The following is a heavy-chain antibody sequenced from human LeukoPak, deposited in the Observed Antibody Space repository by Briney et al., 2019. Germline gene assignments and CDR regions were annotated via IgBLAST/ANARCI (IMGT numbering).Heavy chain of an antibody. D-gene: IGHD7-27*01. J-gene: IGHJ4*02. V-gene: IGHV1-18*01. Sequence: GSVKVSCKASGGTFSSYAISWVRQAPGQGLEWMGWISAYNGNTNYAQKLQGRVTMTTDTSTSTAYMELRSLRSDDTAVYYCARDVLAGDYWGQGTLVTVSS. CDR2: ISAYNGNT. CDR3: ARDVLAGDY. CDR1: GGTFSSYA.